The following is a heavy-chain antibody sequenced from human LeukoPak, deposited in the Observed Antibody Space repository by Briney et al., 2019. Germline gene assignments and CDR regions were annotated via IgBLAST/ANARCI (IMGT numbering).Heavy chain of an antibody. CDR2: VNLNSGNA. J-gene: IGHJ5*01. CDR3: ARAGSGGCRSGSCFSIWFDS. V-gene: IGHV1-8*02. CDR1: AYIFTDYY. Sequence: GASVTVSFTASAYIFTDYYLHWGRQAPGQGLGSLGWVNLNSGNAGYAQNFQGRVTMTRHRSSATAYMELSSLRSDDTAMYYCARAGSGGCRSGSCFSIWFDSWGQGTLITVSS. D-gene: IGHD2-15*01.